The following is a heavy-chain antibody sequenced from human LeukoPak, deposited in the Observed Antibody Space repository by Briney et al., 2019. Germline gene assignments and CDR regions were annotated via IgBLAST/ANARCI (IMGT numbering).Heavy chain of an antibody. Sequence: SETLSLTCTVSGGSISSSSYYWGWIRQPPGKGLERIGSIYYSGSTYYNPSLKSRVTISVDTSKNQFSLKLSSVTAADTAVYYCARHRDPFEMVRGVIGFWMHYYYMDVWGKGTTVTISS. CDR1: GGSISSSSYY. J-gene: IGHJ6*03. CDR2: IYYSGST. V-gene: IGHV4-39*01. D-gene: IGHD3-10*01. CDR3: ARHRDPFEMVRGVIGFWMHYYYMDV.